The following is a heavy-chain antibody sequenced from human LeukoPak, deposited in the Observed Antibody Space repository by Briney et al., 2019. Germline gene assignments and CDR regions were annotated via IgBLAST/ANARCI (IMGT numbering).Heavy chain of an antibody. CDR2: ISSSSSYI. D-gene: IGHD3-3*01. V-gene: IGHV3-21*01. J-gene: IGHJ2*01. CDR1: GFTFSSYS. Sequence: GGSPRLSLAASGFTFSSYSMKWVRQAPGEGLEWVSSISSSSSYIYYADSVKGRFTISRDNAKNSLYLQMNSLRAEDTAVYYCARDFGVDWYFDLWGRGTLVTVSS. CDR3: ARDFGVDWYFDL.